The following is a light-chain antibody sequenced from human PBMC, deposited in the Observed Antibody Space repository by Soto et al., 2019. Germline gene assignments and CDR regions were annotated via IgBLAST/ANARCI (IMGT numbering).Light chain of an antibody. V-gene: IGKV3-20*01. CDR3: QQYGSSAWT. CDR1: QSVSSSY. J-gene: IGKJ1*01. CDR2: GAS. Sequence: VLTQSPGTLSLSPGERATLSCRASQSVSSSYLAWYQQKPGQAPRLLIYGASSRATGIPDRFSGSGSGTDFTLTISRLEPEDFAVYYCQQYGSSAWTFGQGTKVDIK.